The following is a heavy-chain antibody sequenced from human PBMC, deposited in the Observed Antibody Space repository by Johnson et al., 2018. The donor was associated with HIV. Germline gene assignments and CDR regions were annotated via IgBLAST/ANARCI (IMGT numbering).Heavy chain of an antibody. Sequence: VQLVESGGGLVQPGGSLRLSCATSGFTFGSFGMNWVRQAPGQGLEWVSGINWNGDSTGYADSVKGRFTISRDNSKNTLYLQMNSLRTEDTAGYYCARDGTTGPSGDAFDIWGQGTMVTVSS. CDR3: ARDGTTGPSGDAFDI. CDR1: GFTFGSFG. J-gene: IGHJ3*02. CDR2: INWNGDST. V-gene: IGHV3-20*04. D-gene: IGHD4-17*01.